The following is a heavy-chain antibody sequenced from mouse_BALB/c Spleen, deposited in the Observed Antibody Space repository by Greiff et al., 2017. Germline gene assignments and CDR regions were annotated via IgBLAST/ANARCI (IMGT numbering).Heavy chain of an antibody. CDR1: GYTFTSYW. V-gene: IGHV1-87*01. CDR2: IYPGDGDT. Sequence: QVQLQQSGAELARPGASVKLSCKASGYTFTSYWMQWVKQRPGQGLEWIGAIYPGDGDTRYTQKFKGKATLTADKSSSTAYMQLSSLASEDSAVYYCARGYYYGSSYGYFDVWGAGTTVTVSS. CDR3: ARGYYYGSSYGYFDV. J-gene: IGHJ1*01. D-gene: IGHD1-1*01.